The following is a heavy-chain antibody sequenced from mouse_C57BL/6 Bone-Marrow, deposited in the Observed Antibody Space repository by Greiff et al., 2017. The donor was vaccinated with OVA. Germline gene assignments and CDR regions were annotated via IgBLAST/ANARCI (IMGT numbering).Heavy chain of an antibody. D-gene: IGHD3-3*01. CDR2: IDPENGDT. J-gene: IGHJ4*01. V-gene: IGHV14-4*01. Sequence: EVQLQQSGAELVRPGASVKLSCTASGFNIKDDYMHWVKQRPEQGLEWIGWIDPENGDTEYASKFQGKATITADTSSTTAYLQLSSLTSEDTAVYYCTTNPGTDYWGQGTSVTVSS. CDR3: TTNPGTDY. CDR1: GFNIKDDY.